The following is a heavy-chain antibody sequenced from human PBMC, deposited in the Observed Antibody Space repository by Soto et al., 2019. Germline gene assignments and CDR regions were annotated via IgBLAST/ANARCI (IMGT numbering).Heavy chain of an antibody. V-gene: IGHV1-69*05. D-gene: IGHD3-3*01. CDR3: ARVRYYDFWSGPTGAFDI. Sequence: GASVKVSCKASGGTFSSYAISWVRQAPGQGLEWMGGIIPIFGTANYAQKFQGRVTITRNKSISTAYMELSSLISEDTAVYYCARVRYYDFWSGPTGAFDIWGQGTMVTVSS. J-gene: IGHJ3*02. CDR1: GGTFSSYA. CDR2: IIPIFGTA.